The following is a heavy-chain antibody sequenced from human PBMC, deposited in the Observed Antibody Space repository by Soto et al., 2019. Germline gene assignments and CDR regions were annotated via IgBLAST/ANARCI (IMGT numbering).Heavy chain of an antibody. J-gene: IGHJ4*02. V-gene: IGHV3-23*01. D-gene: IGHD3-3*02. CDR1: GFPYSSYG. CDR2: ISPSGDSP. Sequence: EAQLLQSGGGWIQPGGSLRLFCAVSGFPYSSYGMSWVRQAPGKGLEWVSRISPSGDSPAYADFEEGRFTVSRDNSNNTLSLLMTSLRADDTSVYYFPVRGPFSASGVPTTPDSWGQGTPVTVSS. CDR3: PVRGPFSASGVPTTPDS.